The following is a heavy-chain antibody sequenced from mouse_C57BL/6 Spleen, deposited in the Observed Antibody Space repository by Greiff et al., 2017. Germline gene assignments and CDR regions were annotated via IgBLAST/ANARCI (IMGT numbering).Heavy chain of an antibody. CDR2: INPNNGGT. V-gene: IGHV1-18*01. CDR1: GYTFTDYN. CDR3: ARMITTRGYYAMDY. Sequence: VQLKQSGPELVKPGASVKIPCKASGYTFTDYNMDWVKQSHGKSLEWIGDINPNNGGTIYNQKFKGKATLTVDKSSSTAYMELRSLTSEDTAVYYCARMITTRGYYAMDYWGQGTSVTVSS. D-gene: IGHD2-4*01. J-gene: IGHJ4*01.